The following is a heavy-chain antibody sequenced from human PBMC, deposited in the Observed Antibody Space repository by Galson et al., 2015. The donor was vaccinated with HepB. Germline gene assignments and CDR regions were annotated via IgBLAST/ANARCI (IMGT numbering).Heavy chain of an antibody. V-gene: IGHV3-13*01. J-gene: IGHJ4*02. CDR3: ARGGREYSSSDYFDY. D-gene: IGHD6-6*01. Sequence: SLRLSCAASGFTFSSYDMHWVRQATGKGLEWVSAIGTAGDTYYPGSVKGRFTISRENAKNSLYLRMNSLRAGDTAVYYCARGGREYSSSDYFDYWGQETLVTVSS. CDR2: IGTAGDT. CDR1: GFTFSSYD.